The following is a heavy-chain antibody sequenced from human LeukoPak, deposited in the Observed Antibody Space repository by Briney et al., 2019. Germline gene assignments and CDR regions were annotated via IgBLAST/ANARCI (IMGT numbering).Heavy chain of an antibody. V-gene: IGHV1-18*01. Sequence: GASVKVSCKASGYTFTSYGISWVRQAPGQGLEWMGWISAYNGNTNYAQKLQGRVTMTTDTSTSTAYMELRSLRSDDTAVYYCARDARIQLWLRYYYYGMDVWGQGTTVTVSS. CDR1: GYTFTSYG. CDR2: ISAYNGNT. D-gene: IGHD5-18*01. J-gene: IGHJ6*02. CDR3: ARDARIQLWLRYYYYGMDV.